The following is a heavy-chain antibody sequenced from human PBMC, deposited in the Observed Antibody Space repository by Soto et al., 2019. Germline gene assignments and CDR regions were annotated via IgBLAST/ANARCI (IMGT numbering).Heavy chain of an antibody. D-gene: IGHD2-15*01. Sequence: EVQLVESGGGLVQPGGSLRLSCAASGFTFSSYDMHWVRQATGKGLEWVSAIGTAGDTYYPGSVNGRFTISRENAKNSLYLQMNSLRAGDTAVYYCARAYCSGGSCYSGSDYWGQGTLVTVSS. CDR1: GFTFSSYD. V-gene: IGHV3-13*01. CDR3: ARAYCSGGSCYSGSDY. CDR2: IGTAGDT. J-gene: IGHJ4*02.